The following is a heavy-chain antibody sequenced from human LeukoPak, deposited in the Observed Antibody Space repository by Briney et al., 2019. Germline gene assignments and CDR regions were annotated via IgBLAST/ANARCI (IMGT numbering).Heavy chain of an antibody. CDR1: GYSFTSYR. D-gene: IGHD2-2*02. Sequence: GESLKISCKGSGYSFTSYRIGWVRQMPGKGLEWMGIIYPGDSDTRYSPSFQGQVTISADKSISTAYLQWSSLKASDTAMYYCARLSCSSTSCYMYLYYFDYWGQGTLVTVSS. V-gene: IGHV5-51*01. CDR3: ARLSCSSTSCYMYLYYFDY. J-gene: IGHJ4*02. CDR2: IYPGDSDT.